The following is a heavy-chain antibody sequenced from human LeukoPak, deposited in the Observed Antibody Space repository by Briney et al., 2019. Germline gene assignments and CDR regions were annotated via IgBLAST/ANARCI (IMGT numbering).Heavy chain of an antibody. D-gene: IGHD6-13*01. V-gene: IGHV4-39*07. CDR2: IYYSGST. CDR3: ARESRRIAAAGPSYYTDV. CDR1: GGSISSSSYY. Sequence: SETLSLTCTVSGGSISSSSYYWGWIRQPPGKGLEWIGSIYYSGSTYYNPSLKSRVTISVDTSKNQFSLMLNSVTAADTAVYYCARESRRIAAAGPSYYTDVWGRGTTVTVSS. J-gene: IGHJ6*03.